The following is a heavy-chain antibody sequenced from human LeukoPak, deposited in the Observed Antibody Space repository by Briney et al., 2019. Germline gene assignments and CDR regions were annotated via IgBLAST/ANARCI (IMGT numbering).Heavy chain of an antibody. Sequence: GGSLRLSCAASGFTFSSYGMHWVRQAPGKGLEWVAFIRYDGSNKYYADSVKGRFTISRDNSKNTLYLQMNSLRAEDTAVYYCAGDTFYCSSTSCFRFDYWGQGTLVTVSS. J-gene: IGHJ4*02. CDR3: AGDTFYCSSTSCFRFDY. CDR2: IRYDGSNK. CDR1: GFTFSSYG. D-gene: IGHD2-2*01. V-gene: IGHV3-30*02.